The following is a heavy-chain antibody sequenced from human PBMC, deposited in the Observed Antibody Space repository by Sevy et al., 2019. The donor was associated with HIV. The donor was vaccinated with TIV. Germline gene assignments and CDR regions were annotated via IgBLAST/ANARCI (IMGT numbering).Heavy chain of an antibody. Sequence: GGSLRLSCAASGFTFSNAWMSWVRQAPGKGLEWVGRIKSKTDCGTTDHAAPVKGRFTISRDDSKNTLYLQMNSLKTEDTAVYYCTTGGSYYYYGMDVWGQGTTVTVSS. CDR1: GFTFSNAW. D-gene: IGHD1-26*01. CDR2: IKSKTDCGTT. V-gene: IGHV3-15*01. CDR3: TTGGSYYYYGMDV. J-gene: IGHJ6*02.